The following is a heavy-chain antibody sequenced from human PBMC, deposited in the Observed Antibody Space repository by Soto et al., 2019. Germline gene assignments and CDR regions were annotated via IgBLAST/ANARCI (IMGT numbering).Heavy chain of an antibody. CDR2: IKSKTDGGTT. V-gene: IGHV3-15*01. CDR1: GFTFSNAW. Sequence: GGSLRLSCAASGFTFSNAWMSWVRQTPGKGLEWVGRIKSKTDGGTTDYAAPVKGRFTISRDDSKNTLYLQMNSLKTEDTAVYYCTTGGDIVVVPAATGPDNWFDPWGQGTLVTVSS. CDR3: TTGGDIVVVPAATGPDNWFDP. J-gene: IGHJ5*02. D-gene: IGHD2-2*01.